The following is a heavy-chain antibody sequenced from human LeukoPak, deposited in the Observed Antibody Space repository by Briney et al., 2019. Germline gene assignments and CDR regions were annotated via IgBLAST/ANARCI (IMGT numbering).Heavy chain of an antibody. CDR3: ARGRGPPNSNRDFYYYYYMDV. V-gene: IGHV1-3*03. CDR1: GYTFTNYA. Sequence: ASVKVSSKASGYTFTNYAIHWVRQAPGQRFEWMGWINAANGHTKYSQEFQDRITITRDTFATTAYMELSNLRSEDMALYYCARGRGPPNSNRDFYYYYYMDVWGKGTTVTISS. J-gene: IGHJ6*03. D-gene: IGHD6-13*01. CDR2: INAANGHT.